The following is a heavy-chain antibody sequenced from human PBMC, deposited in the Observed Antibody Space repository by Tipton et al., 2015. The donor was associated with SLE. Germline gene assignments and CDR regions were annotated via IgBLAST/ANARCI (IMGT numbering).Heavy chain of an antibody. V-gene: IGHV3-23*01. D-gene: IGHD2-15*01. J-gene: IGHJ6*02. Sequence: SLRLSCAASGFTFSNYGMSWVRQAPGKGPEWVSGISGSGSATYHADSVHGRFTISRDNSKNTLYLQMGSLRPDDMAVYYCARDNSGDSYYHYGMDVWGQGTTVTVS. CDR3: ARDNSGDSYYHYGMDV. CDR2: ISGSGSAT. CDR1: GFTFSNYG.